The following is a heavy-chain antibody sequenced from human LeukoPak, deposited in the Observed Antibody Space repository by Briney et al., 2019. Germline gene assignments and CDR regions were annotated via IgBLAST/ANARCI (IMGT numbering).Heavy chain of an antibody. D-gene: IGHD4-17*01. V-gene: IGHV3-21*01. J-gene: IGHJ4*02. CDR3: ARGEDYGDYEDLYYFDY. CDR1: GFTFSSYS. CDR2: ISSSSSYI. Sequence: GGSLRLSCAASGFTFSSYSMNWVRQAPGKGLEWVSSISSSSSYIYYADSVKGRFTISRDNAKNSLYLQTNSLRAEDTAVYYCARGEDYGDYEDLYYFDYWGQGTLATVSS.